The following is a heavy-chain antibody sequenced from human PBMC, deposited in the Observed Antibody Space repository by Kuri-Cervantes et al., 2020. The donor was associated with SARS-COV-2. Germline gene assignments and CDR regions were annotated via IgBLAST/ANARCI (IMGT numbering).Heavy chain of an antibody. V-gene: IGHV3-11*06. CDR1: GFTFSDYY. Sequence: GESLKISCAGSGFTFSDYYMTWIRQAPGKGLEWVSYINNSGSYTNYADSVKGRFTISRDNAKKSLYLQMSSLRGDDTAVYYCARGRQQLPWNFDYWGQGILVTVSS. D-gene: IGHD6-13*01. CDR3: ARGRQQLPWNFDY. CDR2: INNSGSYT. J-gene: IGHJ4*02.